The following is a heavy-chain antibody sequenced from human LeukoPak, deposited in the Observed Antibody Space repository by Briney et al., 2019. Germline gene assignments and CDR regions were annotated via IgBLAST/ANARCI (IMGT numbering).Heavy chain of an antibody. J-gene: IGHJ3*02. CDR3: ARDGEDAFDI. Sequence: KPSETLSLTCTVSGGSISSSYYYWGWIRQPPGKGLEWIGSIYYSGSTYYNPSLKSRVTISVDTSKNQFSLKLSSVTAADTAVYYCARDGEDAFDIWGQGTMVTVSS. V-gene: IGHV4-39*02. CDR2: IYYSGST. CDR1: GGSISSSYYY.